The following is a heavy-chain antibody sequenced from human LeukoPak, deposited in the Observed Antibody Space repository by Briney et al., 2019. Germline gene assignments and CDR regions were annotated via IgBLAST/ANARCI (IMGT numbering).Heavy chain of an antibody. J-gene: IGHJ3*02. CDR3: ARGRRRGLRWHVSKDAFDI. CDR2: INHSGST. CDR1: GGSISSSSYY. V-gene: IGHV4-39*07. Sequence: SETLSLTCTVSGGSISSSSYYWSWIRQPPGKGLEWIGEINHSGSTNYNPSLKSRVTISVDTSKNQFSLKLSSVTAADTAVYYCARGRRRGLRWHVSKDAFDIWGQGTMVTVSS. D-gene: IGHD4-23*01.